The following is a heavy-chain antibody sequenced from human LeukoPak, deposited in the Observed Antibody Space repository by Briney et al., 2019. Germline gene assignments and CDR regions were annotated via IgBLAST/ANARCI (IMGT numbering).Heavy chain of an antibody. J-gene: IGHJ4*02. CDR2: ISGSGGST. CDR3: ARLGPKLGSGYFDY. D-gene: IGHD3-10*01. Sequence: GGSLRLSCAASGFTFSSYGMSWVRQAPGKGLEWVSAISGSGGSTYYADSVKGRFTISRDNSKNTLYLQMNSLRAEDTAVYYCARLGPKLGSGYFDYWGQGILVTVSS. V-gene: IGHV3-23*01. CDR1: GFTFSSYG.